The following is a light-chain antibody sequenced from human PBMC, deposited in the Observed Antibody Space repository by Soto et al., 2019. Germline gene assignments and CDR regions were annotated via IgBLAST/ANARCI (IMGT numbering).Light chain of an antibody. J-gene: IGKJ2*01. CDR3: QHYDGSPRT. V-gene: IGKV3-20*01. Sequence: ETVLTQSPGTVSLSPGERATLSCRTSQSVKSNYLAWYQQKPGQAPRLFIYRVFNRATGIPDRFSGSGSGTDFTLTISGLEPEDSAVYYCQHYDGSPRTFGQGTKLEIK. CDR2: RVF. CDR1: QSVKSNY.